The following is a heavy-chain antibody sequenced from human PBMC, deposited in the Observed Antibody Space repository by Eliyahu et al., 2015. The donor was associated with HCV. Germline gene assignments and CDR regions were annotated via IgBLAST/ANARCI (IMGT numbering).Heavy chain of an antibody. CDR1: SLSSYG. Sequence: SLSSYGMHWVXQAPGKGLEWVAVXSYXGSXKYXAXXXKGRFTXSRDNSKNTLYLQMNSLRAEDTAVYYCAVAGYSSGWALDYWGQGTLVTVSS. CDR3: AVAGYSSGWALDY. V-gene: IGHV3-30*03. J-gene: IGHJ4*02. D-gene: IGHD6-19*01. CDR2: XSYXGSXK.